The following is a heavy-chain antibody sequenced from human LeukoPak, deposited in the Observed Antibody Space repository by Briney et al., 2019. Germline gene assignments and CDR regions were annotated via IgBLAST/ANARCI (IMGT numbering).Heavy chain of an antibody. Sequence: SETLSLTCAVYGGSFSGYYWSWIRQPPGKGLEWIGEINHSGSTNYNPSLKSRVTISVDTPKNQFSLKLSSVTAADTAVYYCARGRRYFYFQHWGQGTLVTVSS. D-gene: IGHD3-9*01. CDR2: INHSGST. CDR3: ARGRRYFYFQH. J-gene: IGHJ1*01. V-gene: IGHV4-34*01. CDR1: GGSFSGYY.